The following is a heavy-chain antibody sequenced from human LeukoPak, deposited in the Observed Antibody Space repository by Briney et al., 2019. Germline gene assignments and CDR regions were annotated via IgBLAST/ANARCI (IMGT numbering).Heavy chain of an antibody. CDR2: INQSGST. V-gene: IGHV4-34*01. Sequence: SETLSLTSAVYGGSFSGSYWSWIRQPPGKGLEWIGEINQSGSTNYNPSLKSRVTISVDTSKNQFSLRLSSVTAADTAVYYCARVSSCTSCSQPSYYYYYYMDVWGKGTTVTISS. D-gene: IGHD2-2*01. CDR3: ARVSSCTSCSQPSYYYYYYMDV. J-gene: IGHJ6*03. CDR1: GGSFSGSY.